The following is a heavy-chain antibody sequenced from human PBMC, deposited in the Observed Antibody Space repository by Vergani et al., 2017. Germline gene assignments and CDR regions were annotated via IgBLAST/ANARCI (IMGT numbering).Heavy chain of an antibody. Sequence: QVQLPQWGAGLLKPSETLSLTCAVYGGSFSGYYWSWIRQPPGKGLEWVGEINHSGSTNYNPSLKSRVNISVATSKNQFSLKLSSVTAADTAVYYCACGGLRFLEWSRFGYYYGMDVWGQGTTVTVSS. J-gene: IGHJ6*02. CDR2: INHSGST. CDR3: ACGGLRFLEWSRFGYYYGMDV. D-gene: IGHD3-3*01. CDR1: GGSFSGYY. V-gene: IGHV4-34*01.